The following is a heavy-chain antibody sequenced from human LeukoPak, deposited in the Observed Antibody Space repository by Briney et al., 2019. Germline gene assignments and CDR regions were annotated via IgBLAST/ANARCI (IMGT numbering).Heavy chain of an antibody. Sequence: ASVKVSCKTSGYTFPSRGISWVRQAPGQGLEWMGWISPHNGNTKYLQRLQGRVTMTADTSTSTAYMELRSLRSDDAAVYYCARDLGCGGDCYSFDYWGQGTLVTVSS. J-gene: IGHJ4*02. D-gene: IGHD2-21*02. CDR1: GYTFPSRG. CDR2: ISPHNGNT. CDR3: ARDLGCGGDCYSFDY. V-gene: IGHV1-18*04.